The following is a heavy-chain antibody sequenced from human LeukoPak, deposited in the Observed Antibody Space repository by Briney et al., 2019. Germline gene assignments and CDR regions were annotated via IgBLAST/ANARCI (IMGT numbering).Heavy chain of an antibody. CDR2: INWNGGST. J-gene: IGHJ4*02. V-gene: IGHV3-20*04. Sequence: GGSLRLSCAASGFTFDDYGMSWVRQAPGKGLEWVSGINWNGGSTGYADSVKGRFTISRDNSKNTLYLQMSSLRAEDTAVYYCARGYDSSGYYTEFGYWGQGTLVTVSS. CDR1: GFTFDDYG. CDR3: ARGYDSSGYYTEFGY. D-gene: IGHD3-22*01.